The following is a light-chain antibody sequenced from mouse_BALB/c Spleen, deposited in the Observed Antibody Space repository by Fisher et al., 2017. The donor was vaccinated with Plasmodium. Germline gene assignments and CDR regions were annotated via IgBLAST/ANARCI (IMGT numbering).Light chain of an antibody. CDR2: YAS. CDR3: QQSNSWPLT. Sequence: DIVMTQTTATLSVTPGDRVSLSCRASHSINNYLHWYQQKSHESPRLLITYASQSISGIPSGFSCSGSGTDFTLSINSVETEDFGMYFCQQSNSWPLTFGAGTKL. V-gene: IGKV5-45*01. J-gene: IGKJ5*01. CDR1: HSINNY.